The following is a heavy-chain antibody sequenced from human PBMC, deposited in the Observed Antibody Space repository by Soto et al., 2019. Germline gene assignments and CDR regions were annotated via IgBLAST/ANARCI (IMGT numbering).Heavy chain of an antibody. J-gene: IGHJ6*02. D-gene: IGHD6-19*01. V-gene: IGHV3-9*01. CDR1: GFTFDDYA. CDR3: VTDINGYTSGWNLGYYYYGMDV. CDR2: ISWNSGSI. Sequence: EVQLVESGGGLVQPGRSLRLSCGASGFTFDDYAMHWVRQAPGKGLEWVSGISWNSGSIGYADSVKGRFTISRDNAKNSLYLQMTSLSAEDTALYYCVTDINGYTSGWNLGYYYYGMDVCGQGTTVTVSS.